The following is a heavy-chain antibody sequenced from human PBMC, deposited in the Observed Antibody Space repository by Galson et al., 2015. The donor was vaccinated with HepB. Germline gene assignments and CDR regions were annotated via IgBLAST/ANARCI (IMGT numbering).Heavy chain of an antibody. CDR1: GFTFSRYG. V-gene: IGHV3-30*18. D-gene: IGHD3-22*01. J-gene: IGHJ3*02. CDR2: ISFHGTNK. Sequence: SLRLSCAASGFTFSRYGMHWVRQAPGKGLEWVSLISFHGTNKYYADSVKGRFTISRDNSKNTLYLQMNSLRAEDTAVYYCAKLEVRHFDRSGYYPDAFDIWGEGTTVTVSS. CDR3: AKLEVRHFDRSGYYPDAFDI.